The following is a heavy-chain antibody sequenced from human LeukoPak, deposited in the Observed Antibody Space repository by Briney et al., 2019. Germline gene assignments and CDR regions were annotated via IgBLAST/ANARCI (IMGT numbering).Heavy chain of an antibody. V-gene: IGHV5-51*01. Sequence: GESLKISCKGSGYSFTSYWIGWVRQMPGKGLEWMGIIYPGDSDTRYSPSSQGQVTISADKSISTAYLQWSSLKASDTAMYYCARRVDYDFWTNFYGMDVWGQGTTVTVSS. CDR2: IYPGDSDT. D-gene: IGHD3-3*01. J-gene: IGHJ6*02. CDR3: ARRVDYDFWTNFYGMDV. CDR1: GYSFTSYW.